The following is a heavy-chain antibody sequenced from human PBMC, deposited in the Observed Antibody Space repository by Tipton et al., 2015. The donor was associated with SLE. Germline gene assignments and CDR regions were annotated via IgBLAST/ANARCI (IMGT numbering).Heavy chain of an antibody. Sequence: TLSLTCAVYGGSFSGYYWGWIRQPPGKGLEWIGEINHSGSTNYSPSLKSRVTISVDTSKNQFSLKLSSVTAADTAVYYCARETKWLRHFDYWGQGTLVTVAS. D-gene: IGHD5-12*01. J-gene: IGHJ4*02. CDR1: GGSFSGYY. V-gene: IGHV4-34*01. CDR2: INHSGST. CDR3: ARETKWLRHFDY.